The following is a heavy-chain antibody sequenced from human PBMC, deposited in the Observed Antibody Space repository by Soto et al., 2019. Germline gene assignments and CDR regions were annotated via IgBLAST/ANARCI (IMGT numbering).Heavy chain of an antibody. J-gene: IGHJ6*03. D-gene: IGHD2-2*01. V-gene: IGHV3-23*01. Sequence: PGGSLRLSCAASGFTFSKYAMNWVRQAPGKGLECVSAISGSGSSPYYADSVKGRFTISRDNSKNTLFLEVNSLRAEDTAVYYCAKGASTVYYYYYMDVWGKGTTVTVSS. CDR1: GFTFSKYA. CDR3: AKGASTVYYYYYMDV. CDR2: ISGSGSSP.